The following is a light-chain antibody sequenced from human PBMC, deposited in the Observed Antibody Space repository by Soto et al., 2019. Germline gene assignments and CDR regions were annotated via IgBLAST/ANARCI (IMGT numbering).Light chain of an antibody. CDR2: EGS. J-gene: IGLJ3*02. CDR1: SSDVGSYNL. CDR3: CSYAGSSTWV. Sequence: QSALTQPASVSGSPGQSITISCTGASSDVGSYNLVSWYQHHPGKVPKVMIYEGSKRPAGVSNRFSGSKSGNTASLTISGLQAEDEDDYHCCSYAGSSTWVFGGGTKLTVL. V-gene: IGLV2-23*01.